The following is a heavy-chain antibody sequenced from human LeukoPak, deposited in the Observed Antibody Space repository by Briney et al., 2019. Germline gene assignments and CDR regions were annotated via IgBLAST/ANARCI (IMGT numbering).Heavy chain of an antibody. V-gene: IGHV1-46*01. Sequence: ASVKVSCKASGYTFTSYYMHWVRQAPGQGLEWMGMIYPSGGDTNYAQKFQGRVTMTRDTSTSTAYMELSGLRSEDTAVYYCAREEEGGTFDYWGQGTLVTVSS. CDR1: GYTFTSYY. D-gene: IGHD3-16*01. CDR3: AREEEGGTFDY. J-gene: IGHJ4*02. CDR2: IYPSGGDT.